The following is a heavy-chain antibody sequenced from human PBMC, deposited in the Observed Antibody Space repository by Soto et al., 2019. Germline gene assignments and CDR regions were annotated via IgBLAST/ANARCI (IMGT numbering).Heavy chain of an antibody. D-gene: IGHD1-26*01. CDR2: ISYDGSNK. CDR3: ARDRIVGAHYAVGGFDY. J-gene: IGHJ4*02. Sequence: VGSLRLSCAASGFTFSSYAMHWVRQAPGKGLEWVAVISYDGSNKYYADSVKGRFTISRDNSKNTLYLQMNSLRAEDTAVYYCARDRIVGAHYAVGGFDYWGQGTLVTVSS. V-gene: IGHV3-30-3*01. CDR1: GFTFSSYA.